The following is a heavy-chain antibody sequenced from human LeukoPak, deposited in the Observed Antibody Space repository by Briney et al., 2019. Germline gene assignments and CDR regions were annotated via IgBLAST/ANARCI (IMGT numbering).Heavy chain of an antibody. J-gene: IGHJ5*02. CDR2: IYYSGST. D-gene: IGHD6-13*01. CDR3: ARHQGLGSWYPRGWFDP. Sequence: SETLSLTCAVYGGSFSGYYWGWIRQPPGKGLEWIGSIYYSGSTYYNPSLKSRVTISVDTSKNQFSLKLSSVTAADTAVYYCARHQGLGSWYPRGWFDPWGQGTLVTVSS. CDR1: GGSFSGYY. V-gene: IGHV4-39*01.